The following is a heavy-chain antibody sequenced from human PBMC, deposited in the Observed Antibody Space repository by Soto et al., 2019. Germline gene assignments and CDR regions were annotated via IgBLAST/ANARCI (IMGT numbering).Heavy chain of an antibody. D-gene: IGHD2-15*01. J-gene: IGHJ4*02. CDR2: ISSDGINK. V-gene: IGHV3-30*03. Sequence: QVQLVESGGGAVQPGRSLRLSCAASGFTFSNNGIHWVRQAPGKGLEWVAVISSDGINKYYADSVKGRSTISRDNSKNTLFLQMTSLRVGDPAVYYCAMDLYGGSSRFDYWGQGTLVTVSS. CDR1: GFTFSNNG. CDR3: AMDLYGGSSRFDY.